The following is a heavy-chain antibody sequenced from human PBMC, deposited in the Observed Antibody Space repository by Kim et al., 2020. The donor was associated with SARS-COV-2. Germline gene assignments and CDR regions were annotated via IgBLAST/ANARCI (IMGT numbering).Heavy chain of an antibody. CDR1: GFTFSSYG. CDR2: IWYDGSNK. V-gene: IGHV3-33*01. CDR3: ARDRSSSWNYYYGMDV. D-gene: IGHD6-13*01. J-gene: IGHJ6*02. Sequence: GGSLRLSCAASGFTFSSYGMHWVRQAPGKGLEWVAVIWYDGSNKYYADSVKGRFTISRDNSKNTLYLQMNSLRAEDTAVYYCARDRSSSWNYYYGMDVWGQGTTVTVSS.